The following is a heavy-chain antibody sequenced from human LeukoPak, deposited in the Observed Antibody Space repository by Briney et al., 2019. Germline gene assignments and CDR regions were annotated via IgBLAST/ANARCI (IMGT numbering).Heavy chain of an antibody. J-gene: IGHJ4*02. CDR3: ARVVAGDRDY. D-gene: IGHD7-27*01. Sequence: SETLSLTCTVSGGSLSSYYWSWIRQPPGKGLEWIGYIYYSGSTNYNPSLKSRVTISVDTSKNQFSLKLSSVTAADTAVYYCARVVAGDRDYWGQGTLVTVSS. V-gene: IGHV4-59*01. CDR2: IYYSGST. CDR1: GGSLSSYY.